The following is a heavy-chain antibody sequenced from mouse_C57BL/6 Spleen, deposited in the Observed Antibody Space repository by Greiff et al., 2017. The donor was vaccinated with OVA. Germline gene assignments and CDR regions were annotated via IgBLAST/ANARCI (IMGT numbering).Heavy chain of an antibody. CDR2: IDPSDSYT. CDR1: GYTFTSYW. CDR3: ARWGGSSYRYFDV. D-gene: IGHD1-1*01. V-gene: IGHV1-69*01. Sequence: QVQLQQPGAELVMPGASVKLSCKASGYTFTSYWMHWVKQRPGQGLEWIGEIDPSDSYTNYNQKFKGKSTLTVDKSSSTAYMQLSSLTSEDSAVYYGARWGGSSYRYFDVWGTGTTVTVSS. J-gene: IGHJ1*03.